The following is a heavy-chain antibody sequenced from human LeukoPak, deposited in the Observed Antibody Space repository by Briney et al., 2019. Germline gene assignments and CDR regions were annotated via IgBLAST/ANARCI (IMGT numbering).Heavy chain of an antibody. D-gene: IGHD3-3*01. J-gene: IGHJ6*03. Sequence: GGSLRLSCAASGFTFSSYWMSWVRQAPGKGLEWVANIKQDGSEKYYVDSVKGRFTISRDNAKNSLYLQMNSLRAEDTAVYYCAREGITIFGVVTDYYYYYMDVWGKGTTVTVSS. CDR2: IKQDGSEK. V-gene: IGHV3-7*01. CDR1: GFTFSSYW. CDR3: AREGITIFGVVTDYYYYYMDV.